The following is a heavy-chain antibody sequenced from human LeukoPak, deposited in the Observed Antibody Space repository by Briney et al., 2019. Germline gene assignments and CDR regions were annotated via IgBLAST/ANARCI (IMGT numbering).Heavy chain of an antibody. D-gene: IGHD6-13*01. V-gene: IGHV3-23*01. CDR3: AKSSSSYSSSWLVDY. CDR2: ISGSGGGT. J-gene: IGHJ4*02. CDR1: GFTFSSYA. Sequence: QTGGSLRLSCAASGFTFSSYAMSWVRQAPGKGLEWVSAISGSGGGTYYADSVRGRFTISRDNSKNTLYLQMNSLRAEDTAVYYCAKSSSSYSSSWLVDYWGQGTLVTVSS.